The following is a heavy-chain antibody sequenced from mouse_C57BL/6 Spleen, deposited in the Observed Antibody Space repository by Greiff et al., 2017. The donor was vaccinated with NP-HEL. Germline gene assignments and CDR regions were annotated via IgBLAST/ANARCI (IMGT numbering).Heavy chain of an antibody. CDR2: INPSNGGT. CDR1: GYTFTSYW. Sequence: VQLQQPGTELVKPGASVKLSCNASGYTFTSYWMHWVKQRPGQGLEWIGNINPSNGGTNYNEKFKSKATLTVDKSSSTAYMQLSSLTSEDSAVYYCARADAYYYGSYWYFDVWGTGTTVTVSS. CDR3: ARADAYYYGSYWYFDV. V-gene: IGHV1-53*01. D-gene: IGHD1-1*01. J-gene: IGHJ1*03.